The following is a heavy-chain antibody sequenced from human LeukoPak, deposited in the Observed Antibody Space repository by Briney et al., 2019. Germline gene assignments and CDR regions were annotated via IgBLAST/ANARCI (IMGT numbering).Heavy chain of an antibody. Sequence: PGGSLRLSCAASGFTFSDYYMSWIRQAPGKGLEWVSYISSSGSTIYYADSVKGRFTISRDNSKNTVYLQMNSLRVEDTAVYYCAKCQVFSASDCSSEYWGQGTLVTVSS. CDR1: GFTFSDYY. CDR2: ISSSGSTI. V-gene: IGHV3-11*01. CDR3: AKCQVFSASDCSSEY. D-gene: IGHD5-12*01. J-gene: IGHJ4*02.